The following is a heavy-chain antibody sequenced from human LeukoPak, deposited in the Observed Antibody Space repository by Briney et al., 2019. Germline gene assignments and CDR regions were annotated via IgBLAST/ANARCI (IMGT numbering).Heavy chain of an antibody. CDR3: AGHGGNALDY. J-gene: IGHJ4*02. CDR2: IYSGGST. D-gene: IGHD4-23*01. V-gene: IGHV3-53*01. CDR1: GFTVSTNY. Sequence: GGSLTLSCATSGFTVSTNYMIWVRQAPGKGLEWVSVIYSGGSTYYADSVRARFTISRDNSKNTLYLQMNSLRDEDTAVYYCAGHGGNALDYWGQGTLVTVSS.